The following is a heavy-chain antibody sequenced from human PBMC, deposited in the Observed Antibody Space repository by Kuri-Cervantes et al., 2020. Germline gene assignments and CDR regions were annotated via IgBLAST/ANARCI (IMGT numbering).Heavy chain of an antibody. V-gene: IGHV1-3*01. CDR1: GYTFTSYA. J-gene: IGHJ4*02. CDR3: ARDLGPLAYCSSTSCSPVPSDY. CDR2: INAGNGNT. D-gene: IGHD2-2*01. Sequence: ASVKVSCKASGYTFTSYAMHWVRQAPGQRLEWMGWINAGNGNTKYSQKFQGRVTMTEDTSTDTAYMELRSLRSDDTAVYYCARDLGPLAYCSSTSCSPVPSDYWGQGTLVTVSS.